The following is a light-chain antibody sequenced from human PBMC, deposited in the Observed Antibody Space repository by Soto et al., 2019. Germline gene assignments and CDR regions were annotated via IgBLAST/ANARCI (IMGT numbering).Light chain of an antibody. Sequence: DIQMTQSPSTLSAYLGGRVTLNCLASQSINVWLAWYQQKQGKAPKXXXYDASTLDSGVPSRFSGSVSGTEGTLTISNLQEDDGSTYYCQQYDSYSWTFCQGTKVDI. J-gene: IGKJ1*01. CDR3: QQYDSYSWT. CDR2: DAS. CDR1: QSINVW. V-gene: IGKV1-5*01.